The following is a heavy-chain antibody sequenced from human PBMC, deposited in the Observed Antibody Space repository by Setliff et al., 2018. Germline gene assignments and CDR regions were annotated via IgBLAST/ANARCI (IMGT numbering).Heavy chain of an antibody. CDR3: ARGRVDSRSYNDLGYFDD. Sequence: PSETLSLTCSVSGDFMSSHLYFWSWIRQPAGKGLEWIGDIYIRGIINYNPSLKSRTTISIDTSKTQFSLILSSVTAADTAMYFCARGRVDSRSYNDLGYFDDWGKGTLVTVSS. CDR2: IYIRGII. J-gene: IGHJ4*02. CDR1: GDFMSSHLYF. D-gene: IGHD3-10*01. V-gene: IGHV4-61*09.